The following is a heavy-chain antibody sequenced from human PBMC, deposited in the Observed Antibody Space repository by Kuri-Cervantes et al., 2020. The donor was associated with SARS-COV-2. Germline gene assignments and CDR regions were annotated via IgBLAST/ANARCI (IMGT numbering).Heavy chain of an antibody. V-gene: IGHV3-23*01. CDR3: AKLGSRRHYED. D-gene: IGHD4-17*01. J-gene: IGHJ4*02. CDR1: GFSFSSYA. Sequence: GGSLRLSCAASGFSFSSYAMSWVRQAPGKGLEWVSAIGGSGGSTYYAASVKGRFTISRDNSKNSLYLQMNSLRAEDTAVYYCAKLGSRRHYEDWGQGTLVTVSS. CDR2: IGGSGGST.